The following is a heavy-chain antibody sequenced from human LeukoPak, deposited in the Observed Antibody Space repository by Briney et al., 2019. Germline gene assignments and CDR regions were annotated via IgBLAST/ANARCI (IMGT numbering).Heavy chain of an antibody. Sequence: SETLSLTCTVSGGSISSSSYYWGWIRQPPGKGLEWIGSIYYSGSTYYNPSLKSRVTISVDTSKNQFSLKLSSVTAADTAVYYCARELPTYYYDSSGYYSLLDEYFQHWGQGTLVTVSS. CDR3: ARELPTYYYDSSGYYSLLDEYFQH. CDR2: IYYSGST. V-gene: IGHV4-39*07. CDR1: GGSISSSSYY. J-gene: IGHJ1*01. D-gene: IGHD3-22*01.